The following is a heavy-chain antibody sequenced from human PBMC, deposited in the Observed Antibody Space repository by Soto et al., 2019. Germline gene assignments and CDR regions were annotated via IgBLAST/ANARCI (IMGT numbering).Heavy chain of an antibody. D-gene: IGHD6-6*01. CDR3: ARVPPGIAARGRYGMDV. CDR2: IYYSGST. V-gene: IGHV4-59*02. CDR1: GGSVSSYY. J-gene: IGHJ6*02. Sequence: SETLSLTCTVSGGSVSSYYWSWIRQPPGKGLEWIGYIYYSGSTNYNPSLKSRVTISVDTSKNQFSLKLSSVTAADTAVYYCARVPPGIAARGRYGMDVWGQGTTVTVSS.